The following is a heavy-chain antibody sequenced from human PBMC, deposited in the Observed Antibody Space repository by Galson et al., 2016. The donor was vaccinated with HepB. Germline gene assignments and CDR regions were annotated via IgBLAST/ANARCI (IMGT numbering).Heavy chain of an antibody. V-gene: IGHV3-66*01. CDR3: ASPLPPWNYLR. CDR1: GFSVSTNY. Sequence: SLSLSCAPSGFSVSTNYMSWVRQAPGKGLELVALLWTAGSTYHASSVRSRFTISRDSSKNTLYLQMNRLRVEDTAVYYCASPLPPWNYLRWGHGAQVTVS. CDR2: LWTAGST. J-gene: IGHJ4*01. D-gene: IGHD1-7*01.